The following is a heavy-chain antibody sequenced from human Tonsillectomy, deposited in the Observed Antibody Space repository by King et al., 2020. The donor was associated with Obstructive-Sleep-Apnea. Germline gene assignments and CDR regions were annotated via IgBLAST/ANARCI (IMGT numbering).Heavy chain of an antibody. CDR2: ISGSGGST. CDR1: GFTFSSYA. V-gene: IGHV3-23*04. CDR3: AKPRRAVGYFDWFPDGFDI. D-gene: IGHD3-9*01. Sequence: VQLVESGGGLVRPGGSLRLSCAASGFTFSSYAMNWVRQAPGKGLEWVSGISGSGGSTYYADSVKGRLPISRDNSKNTLYLQMNSLRAEDTAVYYCAKPRRAVGYFDWFPDGFDIWGQGTMVTVSS. J-gene: IGHJ3*02.